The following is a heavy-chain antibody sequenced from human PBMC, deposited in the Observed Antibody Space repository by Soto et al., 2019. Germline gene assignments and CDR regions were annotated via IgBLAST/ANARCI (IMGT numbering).Heavy chain of an antibody. Sequence: QVQLVESGGGMVQPGRSLRLSCAASGFIFSSYSMHWVRQAPGKGLEWVAVISFDGSKKYYAESVKGRFTISRDNSKSTLYLQMNSLRPEDTAVYYCARVGTVFGVAPYGMDVWGQGTPVTVSS. J-gene: IGHJ6*02. CDR3: ARVGTVFGVAPYGMDV. D-gene: IGHD3-3*01. CDR2: ISFDGSKK. CDR1: GFIFSSYS. V-gene: IGHV3-30-3*01.